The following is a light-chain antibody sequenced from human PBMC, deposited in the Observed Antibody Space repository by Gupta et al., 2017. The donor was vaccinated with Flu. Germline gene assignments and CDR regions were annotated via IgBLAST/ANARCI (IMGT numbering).Light chain of an antibody. CDR3: AAWDDSLNGHYV. CDR2: GNN. J-gene: IGLJ1*01. V-gene: IGLV1-44*01. CDR1: SSNIGSNT. Sequence: QSVLAQPPSASGTPGQRVTISCSGSSSNIGSNTVNWYQQVPGMAPKLLIYGNNQRPSGVPDRFSGSKSGTSASLAINGLQSEDEADYYCAAWDDSLNGHYVFGTGPKVTVL.